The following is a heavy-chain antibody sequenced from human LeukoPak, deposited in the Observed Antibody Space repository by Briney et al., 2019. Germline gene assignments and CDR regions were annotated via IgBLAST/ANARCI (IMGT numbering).Heavy chain of an antibody. J-gene: IGHJ6*03. CDR1: GFTFNNYW. V-gene: IGHV3-23*01. D-gene: IGHD3-10*01. CDR3: AKRYYYGSGTFGNYYYYYMDV. Sequence: GGSLRLSCAASGFTFNNYWMTWVSQAPGKGLEWVSAISGSGGSTYYADSVKGRFTISRDNSKNTLYLQMNSLRAEDTAVYYCAKRYYYGSGTFGNYYYYYMDVWGKGTTVTVSS. CDR2: ISGSGGST.